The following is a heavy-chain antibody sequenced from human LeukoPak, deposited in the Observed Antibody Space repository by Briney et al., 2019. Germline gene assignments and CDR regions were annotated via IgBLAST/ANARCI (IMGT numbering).Heavy chain of an antibody. CDR3: AREVSYYYGSGSYYKSNYFDY. CDR2: IKQDGSEK. Sequence: PGGSLRLSCAASGFTFSSYWMGWVRQAPGKGLEWVANIKQDGSEKYYVDSVKGRFTISRDNAKNSLCLQMNSLRAEDTAVYYCAREVSYYYGSGSYYKSNYFDYWGQGTLVTVSS. J-gene: IGHJ4*02. V-gene: IGHV3-7*03. CDR1: GFTFSSYW. D-gene: IGHD3-10*01.